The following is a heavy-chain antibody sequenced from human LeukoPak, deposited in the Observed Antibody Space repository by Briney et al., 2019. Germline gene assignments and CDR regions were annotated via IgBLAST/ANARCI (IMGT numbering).Heavy chain of an antibody. CDR2: VSYSGDT. D-gene: IGHD1-26*01. CDR1: GASINSYY. J-gene: IGHJ4*02. CDR3: AKYGVGSTYFDN. V-gene: IGHV4-59*01. Sequence: SETLSLTCTVSGASINSYYWSWIRQPPGKGLEWIGYVSYSGDTDYNPSLKSRVTISADMSTNHFSLRLSSVTAADTAIYYCAKYGVGSTYFDNWGQGTLVTVSS.